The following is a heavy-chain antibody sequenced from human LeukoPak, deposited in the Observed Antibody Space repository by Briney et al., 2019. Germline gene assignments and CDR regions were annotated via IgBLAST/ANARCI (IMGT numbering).Heavy chain of an antibody. J-gene: IGHJ4*02. CDR1: RFTFRSYA. CDR3: AKESSGHDFEN. D-gene: IGHD6-19*01. CDR2: ASSTGGST. Sequence: GGSLRLSCAASRFTFRSYAMSWVRQAPGKGLEWVSAASSTGGSTYYADSVKGRFTISRDNSKNTLYLQMDSLRAEDTAIYYCAKESSGHDFENCGQGTLVTVSS. V-gene: IGHV3-23*01.